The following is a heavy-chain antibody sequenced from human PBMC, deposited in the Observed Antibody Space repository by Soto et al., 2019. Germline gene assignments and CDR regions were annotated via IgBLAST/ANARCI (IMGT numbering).Heavy chain of an antibody. CDR2: LSWKDDK. CDR1: GFSLTTSGAG. J-gene: IGHJ4*02. CDR3: AHRYGGNYYRWYFDY. V-gene: IGHV2-5*01. Sequence: QITLKESGPTLVEPTQTLTLTCTYSGFSLTTSGAGVGWIRQPPGKALESLALLSWKDDKRYNPGLKSRLTITKDTSKNQVVLTLTNMDPVDTATYFCAHRYGGNYYRWYFDYWGQGTLVTVSS. D-gene: IGHD1-26*01.